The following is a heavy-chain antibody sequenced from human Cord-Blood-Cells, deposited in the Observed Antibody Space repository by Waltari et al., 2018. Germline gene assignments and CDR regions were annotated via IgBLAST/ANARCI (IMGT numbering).Heavy chain of an antibody. CDR1: GGSFRGYY. CDR2: INHSGST. V-gene: IGHV4-34*01. CDR3: ASPVGATSYYYGMDV. J-gene: IGHJ6*02. Sequence: QVQLQQWGAGLWKPSEPLSLTCAVYGGSFRGYYWSWSRQPPGKGLEWIGEINHSGSTNYNPSLKSRVTISVDTSKNQFSLKLSSVTAADTAVYYCASPVGATSYYYGMDVWGQGTTVTVSS. D-gene: IGHD1-26*01.